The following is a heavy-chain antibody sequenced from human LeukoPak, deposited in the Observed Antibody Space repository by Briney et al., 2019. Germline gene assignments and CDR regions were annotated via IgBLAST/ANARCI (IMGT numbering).Heavy chain of an antibody. V-gene: IGHV1-69*05. CDR3: AREPVPRSSGLQY. J-gene: IGHJ4*02. Sequence: SVKVSCKASGITFNYCTISWVRQAPRQGLEWMGRIIPIFGTADYAQKFQGRVTMTTDESTNTAYMELSSLRSEDAAVYYCAREPVPRSSGLQYWGQGTLVTVSS. CDR2: IIPIFGTA. D-gene: IGHD3-22*01. CDR1: GITFNYCT.